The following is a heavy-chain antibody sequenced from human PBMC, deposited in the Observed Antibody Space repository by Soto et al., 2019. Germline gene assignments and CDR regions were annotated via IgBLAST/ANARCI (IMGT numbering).Heavy chain of an antibody. CDR2: LWYDGSGE. D-gene: IGHD3-3*01. J-gene: IGHJ4*02. CDR1: GFIFNNYV. V-gene: IGHV3-33*08. Sequence: PGGSLRLSCAASGFIFNNYVMTWVRQAPGKGLEWVAVLWYDGSGEYYTDSVRGRFTISRVNSKNTLYLQMNNLRDEDTGVYYCARDSVRFLEHFSKDYFDYWGQGTRVTVSS. CDR3: ARDSVRFLEHFSKDYFDY.